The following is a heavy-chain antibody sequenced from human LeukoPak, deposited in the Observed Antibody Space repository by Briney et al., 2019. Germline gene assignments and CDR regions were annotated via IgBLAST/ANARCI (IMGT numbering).Heavy chain of an antibody. J-gene: IGHJ4*02. CDR2: IYYSGST. V-gene: IGHV4-39*01. Sequence: PSETLSLTCTVSGGSISSRRYFWGWIRQPPGKGLEWIGSIYYSGSTYYNPSLKSRVSISVDTSKNQFSLKLNSVTAADTAVYYCARQYYYDSSGYPLDYWGQGTLVTVSS. CDR3: ARQYYYDSSGYPLDY. D-gene: IGHD3-22*01. CDR1: GGSISSRRYF.